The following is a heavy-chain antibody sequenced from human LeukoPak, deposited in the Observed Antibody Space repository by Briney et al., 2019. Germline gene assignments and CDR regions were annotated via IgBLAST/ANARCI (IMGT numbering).Heavy chain of an antibody. CDR2: IVVGSGNT. J-gene: IGHJ5*02. V-gene: IGHV1-58*02. CDR3: AAEPGAAGGWFDP. Sequence: SVKVSCKASGFTSSRFVIQWVRQARGQRLEWIGWIVVGSGNTNYAQTLQERVTITRDMSTSTAYMELSSLTSDDTAVYYCAAEPGAAGGWFDPWGQGTLVTVSS. CDR1: GFTSSRFV. D-gene: IGHD1-14*01.